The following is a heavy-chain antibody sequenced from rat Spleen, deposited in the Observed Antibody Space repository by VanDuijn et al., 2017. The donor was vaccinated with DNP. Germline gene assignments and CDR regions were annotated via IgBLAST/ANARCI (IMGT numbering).Heavy chain of an antibody. J-gene: IGHJ2*01. V-gene: IGHV5-22*01. Sequence: EVQLVESGGGLVQPGRSLKLSCVASGFTFSDYYMVWVRQAPKKGLEWVASISYEGSRTYYGDSVKGRFAISRDNAKSTLYLQMNSLRSEDTATYYCARLGGDWGQGVMVTVSS. D-gene: IGHD5-1*01. CDR1: GFTFSDYY. CDR2: ISYEGSRT. CDR3: ARLGGD.